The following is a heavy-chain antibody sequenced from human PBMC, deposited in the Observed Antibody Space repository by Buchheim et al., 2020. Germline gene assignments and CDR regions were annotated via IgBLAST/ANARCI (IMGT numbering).Heavy chain of an antibody. D-gene: IGHD3-3*01. CDR3: AIGAPPVKGFWSGYSYY. J-gene: IGHJ4*02. V-gene: IGHV1-8*01. CDR1: GYTFTSYD. Sequence: QVQLVQSGAEVKKPGASVKVSCKASGYTFTSYDINWVRQATGQGLEWMGWMNPNSGNTGYAQKFQGRVTMTRNTSISTAYMELSSLRSEETAVYYCAIGAPPVKGFWSGYSYYWGQGTL. CDR2: MNPNSGNT.